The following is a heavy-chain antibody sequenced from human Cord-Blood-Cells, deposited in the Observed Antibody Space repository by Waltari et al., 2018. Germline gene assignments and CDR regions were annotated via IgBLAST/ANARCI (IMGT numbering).Heavy chain of an antibody. J-gene: IGHJ5*02. CDR1: GGSISSSSYY. V-gene: IGHV4-39*01. Sequence: QLQLQESGPGLVKPSETLSLTCTVSGGSISSSSYYWGWIRQPPGKGLEWIGSMYYSGSTYYNPSLKSRVTISVDPSKNPFSLKVSPVPAPDTAVYYCATHGRGLGSDLWSGYYMDSAGGGCWFDPWGQGTLVTVSS. CDR3: ATHGRGLGSDLWSGYYMDSAGGGCWFDP. D-gene: IGHD3-3*01. CDR2: MYYSGST.